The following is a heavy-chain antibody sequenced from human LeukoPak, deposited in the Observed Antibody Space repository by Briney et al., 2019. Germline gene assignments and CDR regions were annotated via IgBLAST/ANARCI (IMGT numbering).Heavy chain of an antibody. J-gene: IGHJ3*02. Sequence: GGSLRLSCAASESIVSGNYMTWVRQAPGKGLEWLSVIHTGGGTYYADSVKGRFTISRDTSKTTVYLQMNSLRGDDTAIYYCAHYDFWSGHALDIWGQGTMVTVTS. CDR2: IHTGGGT. V-gene: IGHV3-66*01. CDR3: AHYDFWSGHALDI. D-gene: IGHD3-3*01. CDR1: ESIVSGNY.